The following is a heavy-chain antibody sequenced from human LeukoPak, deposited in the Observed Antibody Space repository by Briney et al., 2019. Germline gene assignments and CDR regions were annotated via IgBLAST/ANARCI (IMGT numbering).Heavy chain of an antibody. Sequence: SETLSLTCTVSGGSISSRHYSWRWIRQPPGKGLEWIGSFFYSGSTYSDPSLKSRVTISVDTSKNQFSLKMNSVTAADTAVYYCARTPGYCSDGTCYFDYWAQGTLVTVSS. J-gene: IGHJ4*02. V-gene: IGHV4-39*01. CDR1: GGSISSRHYS. D-gene: IGHD2-15*01. CDR2: FFYSGST. CDR3: ARTPGYCSDGTCYFDY.